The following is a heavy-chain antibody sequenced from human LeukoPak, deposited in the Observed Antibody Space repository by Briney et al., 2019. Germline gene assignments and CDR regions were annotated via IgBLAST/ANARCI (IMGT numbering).Heavy chain of an antibody. CDR3: ARGNIVVVPSLGAAMDV. Sequence: GASVKVCCKASGGSFSTYDIYWVRQAPGQGLEWMGEIIPIFGTANYAQKLQGRVTISADESSSTGYMELSSLRSEDTAVYYCARGNIVVVPSLGAAMDVWGKGTTVTVSS. CDR2: IIPIFGTA. V-gene: IGHV1-69*13. J-gene: IGHJ6*04. CDR1: GGSFSTYD. D-gene: IGHD2-2*01.